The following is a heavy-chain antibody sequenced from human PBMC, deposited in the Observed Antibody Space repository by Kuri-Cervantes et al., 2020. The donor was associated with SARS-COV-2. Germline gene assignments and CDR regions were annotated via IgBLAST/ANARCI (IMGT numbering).Heavy chain of an antibody. Sequence: SETLSLTCAFYGESFSGYYWNWIRQSPGKGLEWIGEVNHRGSTNYNPSLKSRVTISVDTSKNQFSLKLSSVTAADTAVYYCARRILTIFGVVIIFPGGWFDPWGQGTLVTVSS. CDR1: GESFSGYY. CDR3: ARRILTIFGVVIIFPGGWFDP. CDR2: VNHRGST. D-gene: IGHD3-3*01. V-gene: IGHV4-34*01. J-gene: IGHJ5*02.